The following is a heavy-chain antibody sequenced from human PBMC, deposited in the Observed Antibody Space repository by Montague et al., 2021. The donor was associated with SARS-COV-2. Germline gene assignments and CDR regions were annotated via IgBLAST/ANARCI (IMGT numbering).Heavy chain of an antibody. D-gene: IGHD1-1*01. CDR2: TYYRSKWYN. CDR3: TSGREGNYNVMDV. CDR1: GDSVSRNSAT. Sequence: CAISGDSVSRNSATWNWVRQSPSRGLEWLGRTYYRSKWYNDYAVSVRSRVTINPDTSKNQFSLQLNSVTPEDTAIYYCTSGREGNYNVMDVWGQGTTVTVSS. J-gene: IGHJ6*02. V-gene: IGHV6-1*01.